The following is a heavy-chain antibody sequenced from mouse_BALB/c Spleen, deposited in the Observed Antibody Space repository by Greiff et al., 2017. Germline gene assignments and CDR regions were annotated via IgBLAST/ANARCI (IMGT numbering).Heavy chain of an antibody. Sequence: VQGVESGPGLVAPSQSLSITCTVSGFSLTSYGVHWVRQPPGKGLEWLGVIWAGGSTNYNSAIMSRLSISKDNSKSQVFLKMNSLQTDDTAMYYCARDRTEVYAMDYWGQGTSVTVSS. J-gene: IGHJ4*01. D-gene: IGHD4-1*01. CDR2: IWAGGST. V-gene: IGHV2-9*02. CDR3: ARDRTEVYAMDY. CDR1: GFSLTSYG.